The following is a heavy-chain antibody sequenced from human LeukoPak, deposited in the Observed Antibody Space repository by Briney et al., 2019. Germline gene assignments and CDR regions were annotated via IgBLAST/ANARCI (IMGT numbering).Heavy chain of an antibody. D-gene: IGHD5-12*01. CDR3: AKEEGHSGSHPDSFDY. V-gene: IGHV3-15*01. CDR2: IKSKTDGGTT. CDR1: GFTFSSYT. Sequence: GGSLRLSCAASGFTFSSYTMNWVRQAPGKGLEWVGRIKSKTDGGTTDYATPVKGRFTISRDDSKNTLYLQMKSLRAEDTAVYYCAKEEGHSGSHPDSFDYWGQGTLVTVSS. J-gene: IGHJ4*02.